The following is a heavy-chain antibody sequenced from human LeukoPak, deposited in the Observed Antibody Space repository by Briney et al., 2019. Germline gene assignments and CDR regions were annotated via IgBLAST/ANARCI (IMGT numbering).Heavy chain of an antibody. D-gene: IGHD3-22*01. J-gene: IGHJ3*02. Sequence: GGSLRLSCAASGFTFSTYSINWVRQAPGKGLEWVSYISSSGSTIYYADSVKGRFTISRDNAKNSLYLQMNSLRAEDTAVYYCARHYYDSSGYFHDAFDIWGQGTMVTVSS. CDR2: ISSSGSTI. CDR1: GFTFSTYS. CDR3: ARHYYDSSGYFHDAFDI. V-gene: IGHV3-48*04.